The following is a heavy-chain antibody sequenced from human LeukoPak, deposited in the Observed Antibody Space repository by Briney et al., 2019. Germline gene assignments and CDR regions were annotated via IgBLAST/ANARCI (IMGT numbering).Heavy chain of an antibody. D-gene: IGHD6-19*01. CDR1: GGSFSGYY. V-gene: IGHV4-34*01. Sequence: SQTLSLTCAVYGGSFSGYYWSWIRQPPGKGLEWIGEINHSGSTNYNPSLKSRVTISVDTSKNQFSLKLTSVTAADTAVYYCARDRWESIAVAGNWFDPWGQGTLVTVSS. CDR2: INHSGST. CDR3: ARDRWESIAVAGNWFDP. J-gene: IGHJ5*02.